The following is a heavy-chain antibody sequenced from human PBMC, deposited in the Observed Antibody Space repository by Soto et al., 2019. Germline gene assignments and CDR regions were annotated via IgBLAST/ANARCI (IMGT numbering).Heavy chain of an antibody. CDR3: ARDHGGVSYAFDI. CDR2: IYYSGST. J-gene: IGHJ3*02. V-gene: IGHV4-59*01. Sequence: SETLSLTCTVSGGSISSYYWSWIRQPPGKGLEWIGYIYYSGSTNYNPSLKSRVTISVDTSKNQFSLKLSSVTAADTAVYYCARDHGGVSYAFDIWGQGTMVTVS. CDR1: GGSISSYY. D-gene: IGHD3-16*01.